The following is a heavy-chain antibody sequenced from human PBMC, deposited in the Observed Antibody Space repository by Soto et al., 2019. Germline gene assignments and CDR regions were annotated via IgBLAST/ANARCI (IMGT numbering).Heavy chain of an antibody. J-gene: IGHJ4*02. CDR2: IRNPRTDGGST. CDR1: GFVFDDYA. D-gene: IGHD2-8*01. Sequence: EVQLVESGGGLVQPGRSLRVSCVTSGFVFDDYAFSWIRQAPGKGLEWLGVIRNPRTDGGSTAYAASVKGTVRISREKSRGIVYLQLHSLTTEDTAVYYCARLPVESLCMGYAHDLWGQGTLVIVSS. CDR3: ARLPVESLCMGYAHDL. V-gene: IGHV3-49*03.